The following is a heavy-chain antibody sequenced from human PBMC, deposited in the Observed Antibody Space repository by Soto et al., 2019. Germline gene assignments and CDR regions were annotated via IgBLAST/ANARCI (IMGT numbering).Heavy chain of an antibody. V-gene: IGHV3-30*18. CDR2: ISYDGSNK. J-gene: IGHJ4*02. D-gene: IGHD6-13*01. CDR1: GFTFSSYG. CDR3: AKVCYSSSRGIDY. Sequence: PGGSLRLSCAASGFTFSSYGMHWVRQAPGKGLEWVAVISYDGSNKYYADSVKGRFTISRDNSKNTLYLQMNSLRAEDTAVYYCAKVCYSSSRGIDYWGQGTLVTVSS.